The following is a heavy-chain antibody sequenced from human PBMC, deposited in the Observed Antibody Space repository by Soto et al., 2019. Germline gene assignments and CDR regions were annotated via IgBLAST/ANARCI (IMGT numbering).Heavy chain of an antibody. CDR1: GFTFSEAW. CDR2: IKSHTAGGST. J-gene: IGHJ4*02. CDR3: TTGHRMMITFGSIIEGIDY. V-gene: IGHV3-15*07. Sequence: EVQLVESGGTLVKPGGSLRLSCAASGFTFSEAWMNWVRQAPRKGLQWVGRIKSHTAGGSTEYAAPVKGRVTISRDDSKNTVYLQMTSLTTEDTAVYYCTTGHRMMITFGSIIEGIDYCGQGTVVTVSS. D-gene: IGHD3-16*02.